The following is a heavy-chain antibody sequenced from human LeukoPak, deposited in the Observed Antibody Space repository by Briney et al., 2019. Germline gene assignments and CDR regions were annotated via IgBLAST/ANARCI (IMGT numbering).Heavy chain of an antibody. CDR1: GFTFSSHA. J-gene: IGHJ4*02. CDR2: ISGSGGST. V-gene: IGHV3-23*01. D-gene: IGHD2-2*01. Sequence: HPGGSLRLSCAASGFTFSSHAMSWVRQAPGKGLEWVSAISGSGGSTYYADSVKGRFTISRDNSKNTLYLQMNSLRAEDTAVYYCAKDQVVPAARNDYWGQGTLVTVSS. CDR3: AKDQVVPAARNDY.